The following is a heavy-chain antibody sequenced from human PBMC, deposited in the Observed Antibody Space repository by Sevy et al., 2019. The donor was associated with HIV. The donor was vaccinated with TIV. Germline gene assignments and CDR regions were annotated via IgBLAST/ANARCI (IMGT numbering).Heavy chain of an antibody. J-gene: IGHJ4*02. CDR1: GDSVSSNRAA. CDR2: TYYRSKWYT. Sequence: KQSQTLSLTCVISGDSVSSNRAAWNWIRQSPSRGIEWLGRTYYRSKWYTDYAVSVKSRITINPDTSKNQVSLQLNSVTPEDTAVYYCTRGAHSLDYWGQGTLVTVSS. CDR3: TRGAHSLDY. V-gene: IGHV6-1*01. D-gene: IGHD2-15*01.